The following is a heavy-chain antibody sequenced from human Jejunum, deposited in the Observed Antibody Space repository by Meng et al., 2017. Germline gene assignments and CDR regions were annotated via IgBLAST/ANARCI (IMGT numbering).Heavy chain of an antibody. Sequence: GGSLRLSCAASGFTFSPYAMHWVRQAPGKGLEWVAVISYDGSNKYYADSVRGRFTISRDNSKNTLYLQMNSMRAEDTAVYYCAREGGENRIGGYYGMDVWGQGTTVTVSS. D-gene: IGHD2/OR15-2a*01. CDR1: GFTFSPYA. J-gene: IGHJ6*02. V-gene: IGHV3-30*04. CDR2: ISYDGSNK. CDR3: AREGGENRIGGYYGMDV.